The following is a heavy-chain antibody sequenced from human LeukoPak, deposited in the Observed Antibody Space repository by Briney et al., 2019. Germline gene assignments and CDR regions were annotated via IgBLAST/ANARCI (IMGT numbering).Heavy chain of an antibody. CDR2: ISYDGSNK. Sequence: GRSLRLSCAASGFTFSSYAMHWVRQAPGKGLEWVAVISYDGSNKDYADSVKGRFTISRDNSKNTLYVQMNSPRAEDTAVYYCASSDIDTTMVDAFDIWGQGTMVTVSS. CDR1: GFTFSSYA. J-gene: IGHJ3*02. D-gene: IGHD3-10*01. V-gene: IGHV3-30-3*01. CDR3: ASSDIDTTMVDAFDI.